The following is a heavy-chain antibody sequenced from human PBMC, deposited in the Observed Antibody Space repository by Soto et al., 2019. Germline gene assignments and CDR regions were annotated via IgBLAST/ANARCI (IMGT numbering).Heavy chain of an antibody. CDR2: IYYSGST. V-gene: IGHV4-59*01. D-gene: IGHD6-13*01. CDR3: ARDSGRIAAANYYYYGMDV. CDR1: GGSISSYY. J-gene: IGHJ6*02. Sequence: SETLSLTCTVSGGSISSYYWSWIRQPPGKGLEWIGYIYYSGSTNYNPSLKSRVTISVDTSKNQFSLKLSSVTAADTAVYYCARDSGRIAAANYYYYGMDVWGQGTTVTVSS.